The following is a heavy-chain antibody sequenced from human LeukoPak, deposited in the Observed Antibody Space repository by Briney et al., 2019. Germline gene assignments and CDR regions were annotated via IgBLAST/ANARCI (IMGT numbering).Heavy chain of an antibody. CDR1: GFTFSSYE. CDR2: ISSSGSTI. Sequence: GSLRLSCAASGFTFSSYEMNWVRQAPGKGLEWVSYISSSGSTIYYADSVKGRFTISRDNAKNSLYLQMNSLRAEDTAVYYCARDTPVTVTTDYYYYYMDVWGKGTTVTISS. CDR3: ARDTPVTVTTDYYYYYMDV. J-gene: IGHJ6*03. D-gene: IGHD4-17*01. V-gene: IGHV3-48*03.